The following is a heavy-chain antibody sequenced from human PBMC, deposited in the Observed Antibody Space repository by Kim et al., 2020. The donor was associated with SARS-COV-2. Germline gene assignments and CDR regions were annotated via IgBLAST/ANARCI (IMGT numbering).Heavy chain of an antibody. CDR3: ARDPGSGYYYG. CDR1: GGSISSSSYY. Sequence: SETLSLTCTVSGGSISSSSYYWGWIRQPPGKGLEWIGSIYYSGSTYYNPSLKSRVTISVDTSKNQFSLKLSSVTAADTAVYYCARDPGSGYYYGWGQGTLVTVSS. J-gene: IGHJ4*02. D-gene: IGHD3-22*01. V-gene: IGHV4-39*07. CDR2: IYYSGST.